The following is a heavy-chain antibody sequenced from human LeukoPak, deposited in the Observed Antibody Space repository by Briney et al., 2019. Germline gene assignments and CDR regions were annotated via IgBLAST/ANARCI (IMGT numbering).Heavy chain of an antibody. CDR3: ARGGTRITIVGVVINDFDY. CDR1: GGSISSGDYY. D-gene: IGHD3-3*01. V-gene: IGHV4-30-4*08. Sequence: SQTLSLTCTVSGGSISSGDYYWSWIRQPPGKGLEWIGYIYHSGNTYYNPSLKSRLTISVDTPRNQFSLKLRAVTAADTAVYYCARGGTRITIVGVVINDFDYWGQGTLVTVSS. J-gene: IGHJ4*02. CDR2: IYHSGNT.